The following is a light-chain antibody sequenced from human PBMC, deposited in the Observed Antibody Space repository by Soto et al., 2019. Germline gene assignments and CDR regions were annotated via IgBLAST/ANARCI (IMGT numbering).Light chain of an antibody. CDR1: SSDVGGYNY. J-gene: IGLJ1*01. CDR3: SSYTNSSNLPL. CDR2: DVS. V-gene: IGLV2-14*01. Sequence: QSVLTQPASVSGSPGQSITISCTGTSSDVGGYNYVSWYQQHPGKAPKLMIYDVSNRPSGVSNRFSGSKSGNTASLTISGLQAEDEADYYCSSYTNSSNLPLFGPGTKVTVL.